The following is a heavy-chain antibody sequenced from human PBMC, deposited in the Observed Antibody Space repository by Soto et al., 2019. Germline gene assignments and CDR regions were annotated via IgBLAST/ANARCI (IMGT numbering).Heavy chain of an antibody. CDR2: SSINGGST. CDR3: VKENYYASGSYRAYYFDY. CDR1: GFTFRSYA. Sequence: PGGSLGLSCSASGFTFRSYAMRWVRQAPGKGLGYVSASSINGGSTDYADSVRGRFTISRDNSKNTLYLQMSSLRHEDTAVYYCVKENYYASGSYRAYYFDYWGQGPLVTVSS. D-gene: IGHD3-10*01. J-gene: IGHJ4*02. V-gene: IGHV3-64D*06.